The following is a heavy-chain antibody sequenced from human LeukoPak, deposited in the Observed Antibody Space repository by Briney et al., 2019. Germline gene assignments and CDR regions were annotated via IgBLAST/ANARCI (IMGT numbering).Heavy chain of an antibody. CDR2: ITGSGFSA. CDR1: GFALSSNA. V-gene: IGHV3-23*01. D-gene: IGHD2-21*01. Sequence: PGGSLRLSCAASGFALSSNAMAWVRQAPGKGLEWVSEITGSGFSAYYADSVKGRFTISRDNSKNTLYLQMNSLRAEDTAVYYCAKDRSGDPNYFDCWGQGTLVTVSS. CDR3: AKDRSGDPNYFDC. J-gene: IGHJ4*02.